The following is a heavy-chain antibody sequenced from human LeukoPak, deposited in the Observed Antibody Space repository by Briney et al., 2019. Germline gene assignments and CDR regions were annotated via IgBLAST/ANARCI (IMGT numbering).Heavy chain of an antibody. CDR3: ARGPATAATRYFDL. V-gene: IGHV4-59*01. Sequence: SETLSLTCTVSGGSISSYYWSWIRQPPGKGLEWIGYIYYSGSTNNNPSLKSRVTISLDTSKNQFSLKLSSVTAADTAVYYCARGPATAATRYFDLWGRGTMVTVSS. CDR2: IYYSGST. J-gene: IGHJ2*01. D-gene: IGHD2-15*01. CDR1: GGSISSYY.